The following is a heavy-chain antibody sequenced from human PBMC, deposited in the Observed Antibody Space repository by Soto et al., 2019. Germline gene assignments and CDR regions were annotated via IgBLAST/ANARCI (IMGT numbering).Heavy chain of an antibody. J-gene: IGHJ3*02. Sequence: GGSLRLSCAASGFSVSSNYMSWVRQAPGKGLEWVSGIYSGGGTYYADSVKGRFAISRDNSKNTLYLQMNSLRAEDTALYYCASSNVMTFDNWGQGTMVTVSS. D-gene: IGHD3-16*01. CDR3: ASSNVMTFDN. V-gene: IGHV3-53*01. CDR2: IYSGGGT. CDR1: GFSVSSNY.